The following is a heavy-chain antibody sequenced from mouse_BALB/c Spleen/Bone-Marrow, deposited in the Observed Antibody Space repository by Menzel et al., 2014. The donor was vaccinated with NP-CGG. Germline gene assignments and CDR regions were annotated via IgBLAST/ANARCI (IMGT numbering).Heavy chain of an antibody. CDR1: GFNIKDTY. J-gene: IGHJ1*01. V-gene: IGHV14-3*02. D-gene: IGHD2-4*01. CDR2: IDPANGNT. CDR3: ATMITDWYFDV. Sequence: VRLQQSGAELVKPGASVKLSCTASGFNIKDTYMHWVKRRPEQGLEWIGRIDPANGNTKYDPKFQGKATITADTSSNTAYLQLSSLTSEDTAVYYCATMITDWYFDVWGAGTTVTVSS.